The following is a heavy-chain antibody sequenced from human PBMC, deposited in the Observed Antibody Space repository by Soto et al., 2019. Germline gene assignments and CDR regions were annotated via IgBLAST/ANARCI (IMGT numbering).Heavy chain of an antibody. D-gene: IGHD6-13*01. V-gene: IGHV3-30-3*01. J-gene: IGHJ6*02. CDR3: ARGPVAAADYYYYYYGMDV. CDR2: ISYDGSNK. CDR1: GFTFSSYA. Sequence: GGSLRLCCAASGFTFSSYAMHWVRQAPGKGLEWVAVISYDGSNKYYADSVKGRFTISRDNSKNTLYLQMNSLRAEDTAVYYCARGPVAAADYYYYYYGMDVWGQGTTVTVSS.